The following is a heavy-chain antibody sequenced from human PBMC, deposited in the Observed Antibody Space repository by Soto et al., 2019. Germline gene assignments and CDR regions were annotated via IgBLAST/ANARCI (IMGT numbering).Heavy chain of an antibody. Sequence: EVQLLESGGGLVQPGGSLRLSCAASGFTFSSYAMSWVRQAPGKGLEWVSAISGSGGSTYYADSVKGRFTISRDNSKNTLYLKMNSLRADDTAVYYCAKWRRGYSGYDPFDYWGQGTLVTVSS. CDR2: ISGSGGST. CDR3: AKWRRGYSGYDPFDY. CDR1: GFTFSSYA. J-gene: IGHJ4*02. V-gene: IGHV3-23*01. D-gene: IGHD5-12*01.